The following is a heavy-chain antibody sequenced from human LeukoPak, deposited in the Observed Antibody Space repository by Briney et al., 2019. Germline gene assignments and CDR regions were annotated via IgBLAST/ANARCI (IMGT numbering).Heavy chain of an antibody. CDR2: IYYSGST. CDR1: GGSISSYY. CDR3: ARPNDYADHEH. Sequence: SETLSLTCTGSGGSISSYYWSWIRQPPGKGLEWIGYIYYSGSTNYNPSLKSRVTISVDTSKNQFSLKLSSVTAADTAVYYCARPNDYADHEHRGQGTLVTVSS. J-gene: IGHJ4*02. V-gene: IGHV4-59*08. D-gene: IGHD4-17*01.